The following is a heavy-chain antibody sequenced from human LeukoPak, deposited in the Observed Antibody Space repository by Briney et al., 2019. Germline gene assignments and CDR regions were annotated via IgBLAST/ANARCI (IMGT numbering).Heavy chain of an antibody. CDR3: ARGGWAYNMDV. Sequence: ASVKVSCKASGYTFTSYYMHWVRQAPGQGLEWMGIINPSGGSTTYAQKFQGRVTMTRDTSTSTVYMGLSSLRSEDTAVYYCARGGWAYNMDVWGQGTTVTVSS. D-gene: IGHD5-24*01. CDR1: GYTFTSYY. V-gene: IGHV1-46*01. CDR2: INPSGGST. J-gene: IGHJ6*02.